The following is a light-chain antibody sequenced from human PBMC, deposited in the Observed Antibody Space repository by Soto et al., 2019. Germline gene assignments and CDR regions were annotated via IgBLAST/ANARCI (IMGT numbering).Light chain of an antibody. CDR2: AAS. CDR3: QQSYSTPHP. V-gene: IGKV1-39*01. CDR1: QSISSY. Sequence: DVRMSKSPSSLSAYVGDRVTITCRASQSISSYLNWYQQKPGKAPKLLIYAASSLQSGVPSRFSGSGSGTDFTLTISSLQPEDFATYYCQQSYSTPHPFGQ. J-gene: IGKJ5*01.